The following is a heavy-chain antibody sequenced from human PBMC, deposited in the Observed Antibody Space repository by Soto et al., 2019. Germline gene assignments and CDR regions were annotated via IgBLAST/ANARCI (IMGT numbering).Heavy chain of an antibody. D-gene: IGHD6-19*01. CDR1: GYPFTSYG. J-gene: IGHJ4*02. V-gene: IGHV1-18*01. CDR2: ISAYNGKP. Sequence: QVQLVQSGAEVKKPGASVKVSCKTSGYPFTSYGINWVRQAPGQGPEWMGWISAYNGKPSYTQKLQGRVTMTTDTSTSTSYMEMRSLRSDDTAVYYCARDRLIAVTGLLHYWGQGTLVTVSS. CDR3: ARDRLIAVTGLLHY.